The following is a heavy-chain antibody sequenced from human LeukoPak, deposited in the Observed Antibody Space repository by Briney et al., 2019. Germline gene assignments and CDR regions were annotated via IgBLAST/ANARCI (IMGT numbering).Heavy chain of an antibody. V-gene: IGHV1-69*13. CDR3: ARDHVQSVYGDYGSGMDV. J-gene: IGHJ6*02. CDR1: GGTFSSYG. Sequence: SVKVSCKASGGTFSSYGISWVRQAPGQGLEWMGGIIPIFGAANYAQKFQGRVTITADESTSTAYMELSSLRSEDTAVYYCARDHVQSVYGDYGSGMDVWGQGTTVTVSS. D-gene: IGHD4-17*01. CDR2: IIPIFGAA.